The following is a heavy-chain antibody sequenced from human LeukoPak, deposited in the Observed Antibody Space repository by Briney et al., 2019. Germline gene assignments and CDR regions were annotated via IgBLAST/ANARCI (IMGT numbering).Heavy chain of an antibody. CDR1: GFTFSSYD. CDR2: IGTAGDT. V-gene: IGHV3-13*01. J-gene: IGHJ6*02. CDR3: ARESPEGYYYYGMDV. Sequence: PGGSLRLSCAASGFTFSSYDMHWVRQATGKGLEWVSAIGTAGDTYYPGSVKGRFTISRENAKNSLYLQMNSLRAGDTAVYYCARESPEGYYYYGMDVWGQGTTVTVSS.